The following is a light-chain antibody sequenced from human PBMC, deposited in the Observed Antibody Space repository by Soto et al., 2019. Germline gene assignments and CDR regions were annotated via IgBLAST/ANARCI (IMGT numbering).Light chain of an antibody. Sequence: DIQMTQSPSSLSASVGDRVTITCRASQSIGRFLNWHQQKPGKAPNVLINVASTLRSGVPSRFSGSGSGTDFNLTISSLQAEDVATYYCQQSYSTPLTFGGGTKVDIK. V-gene: IGKV1-39*01. J-gene: IGKJ4*01. CDR3: QQSYSTPLT. CDR1: QSIGRF. CDR2: VAS.